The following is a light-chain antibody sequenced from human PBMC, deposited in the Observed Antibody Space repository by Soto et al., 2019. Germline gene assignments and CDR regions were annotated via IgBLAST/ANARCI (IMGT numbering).Light chain of an antibody. CDR3: SSYTSTNTLIL. J-gene: IGLJ2*01. Sequence: QSALTQPASLSGSPGQSITISCTGTSSDVGGYNFVSWYQQHPGNPPKLLIFEVNNRPLGVSDRFSGSKSGNTASLTISELQATDEADYYCSSYTSTNTLILFGGVTKLTVL. CDR2: EVN. CDR1: SSDVGGYNF. V-gene: IGLV2-14*01.